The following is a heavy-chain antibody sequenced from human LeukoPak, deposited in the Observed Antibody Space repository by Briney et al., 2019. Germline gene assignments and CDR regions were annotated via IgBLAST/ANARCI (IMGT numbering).Heavy chain of an antibody. CDR2: IYYSGST. V-gene: IGHV4-59*01. CDR3: ARETVSSGYYYYYGMDV. D-gene: IGHD3-22*01. Sequence: SETLSLTCTVSGCSISSYYWSWVRQPPGKGLEWVGYIYYSGSTNYNPSLKSRVTISVDTSNNQFSLKLSSVTAADTAVYYCARETVSSGYYYYYGMDVWGQGTTVTVSS. CDR1: GCSISSYY. J-gene: IGHJ6*02.